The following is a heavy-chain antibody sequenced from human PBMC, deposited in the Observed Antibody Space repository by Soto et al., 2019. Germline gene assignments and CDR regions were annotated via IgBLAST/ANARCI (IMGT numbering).Heavy chain of an antibody. CDR2: MNPNSGNT. CDR3: SRAIVRYCSSTSCYKAPGY. D-gene: IGHD2-2*02. Sequence: GASVKVSCKASGYTFTSYDINWVRRATGQGLEWMGWMNPNSGNTGYAQKFQGRVTMTRNTSISTAYMELSSLRSEDTAVYYCSRAIVRYCSSTSCYKAPGYWGQGTLVTVSS. V-gene: IGHV1-8*01. J-gene: IGHJ4*02. CDR1: GYTFTSYD.